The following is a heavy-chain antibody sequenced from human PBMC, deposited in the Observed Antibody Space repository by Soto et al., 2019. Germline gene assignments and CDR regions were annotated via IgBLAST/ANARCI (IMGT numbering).Heavy chain of an antibody. CDR2: MNTNSGNT. V-gene: IGHV1-8*01. CDR3: ARAPLVVAAKPLRNWFDP. D-gene: IGHD2-15*01. J-gene: IGHJ5*02. CDR1: GYTFTSYD. Sequence: GASVKVSCKASGYTFTSYDINWVRQATGQGLEWMGWMNTNSGNTGYAQKFQGRVTMTRNTSISTAYMELSSLRSEDTAVYYCARAPLVVAAKPLRNWFDPWGQGTLVTVSS.